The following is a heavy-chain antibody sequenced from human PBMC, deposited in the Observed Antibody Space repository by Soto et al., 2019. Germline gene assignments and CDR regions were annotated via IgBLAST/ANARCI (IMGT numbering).Heavy chain of an antibody. Sequence: ASVKVSCKASGYTFTSYYMHWVRQAPGQGLEWMGIINPSSGGTNYAQKFQGWVTMTRDTSISTAYMELSRLRSDDTAVYYCARGPSIAARWPYYYYGMDVWGQGTTVTVSS. CDR3: ARGPSIAARWPYYYYGMDV. J-gene: IGHJ6*02. CDR2: INPSSGGT. D-gene: IGHD6-6*01. V-gene: IGHV1-2*04. CDR1: GYTFTSYY.